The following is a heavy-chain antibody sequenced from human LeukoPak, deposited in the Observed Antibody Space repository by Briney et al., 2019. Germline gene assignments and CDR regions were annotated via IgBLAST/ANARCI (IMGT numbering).Heavy chain of an antibody. J-gene: IGHJ6*03. CDR2: IIPVFGTA. V-gene: IGHV1-69*06. CDR3: AINQAGYCGGGSCYRHEFYYMDV. CDR1: GGTFSTYV. Sequence: ASVKVSCKASGGTFSTYVISWVRQAPGQGLEWMGGIIPVFGTANYAEKFQDRVAITADKSTSTAYMELSSLRSEDTAMYYCAINQAGYCGGGSCYRHEFYYMDVWGKGTSVTVSS. D-gene: IGHD2-15*01.